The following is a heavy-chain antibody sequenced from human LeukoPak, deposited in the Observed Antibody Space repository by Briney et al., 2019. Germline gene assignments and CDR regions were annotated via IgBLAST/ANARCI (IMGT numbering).Heavy chain of an antibody. CDR2: IYYSGST. CDR3: AREGLRSIAARRGTRDYMDV. J-gene: IGHJ6*03. Sequence: KASETLSLTCTVSGGSISSYYWSWIRQPPGKGLEWIGYIYYSGSTNYNPSLKSRVTISVDTSKNQFSLKLSSVTAADTAVYYCAREGLRSIAARRGTRDYMDVWGKGTTVIVSS. V-gene: IGHV4-59*01. CDR1: GGSISSYY. D-gene: IGHD6-6*01.